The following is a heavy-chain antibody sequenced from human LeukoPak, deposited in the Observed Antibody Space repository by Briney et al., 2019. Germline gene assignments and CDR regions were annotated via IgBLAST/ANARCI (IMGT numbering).Heavy chain of an antibody. D-gene: IGHD3-10*02. CDR2: ISSIGSTI. CDR1: GFTSSSYE. V-gene: IGHV3-48*03. Sequence: PGGSLRLSCAASGFTSSSYEMNWVRQAPGKGLEWVSYISSIGSTIYYADSVKGRFTISRDNAKNSLYLQMNSLRAEDTAVYYCAELGITMIGGVWGKGTTVTISS. J-gene: IGHJ6*04. CDR3: AELGITMIGGV.